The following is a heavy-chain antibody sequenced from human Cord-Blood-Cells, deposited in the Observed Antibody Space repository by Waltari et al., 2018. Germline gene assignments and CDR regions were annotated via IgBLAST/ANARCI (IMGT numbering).Heavy chain of an antibody. J-gene: IGHJ4*02. CDR1: GFTFSSYA. V-gene: IGHV3-23*01. Sequence: EVQLLESGGGLVQPGGSLRLSCAASGFTFSSYAMSWVRQAPGKGLEWVSAISGSGGSTYYSDSVKGQVTIARDNSKNTLYLQMNSLRAEDTAVYYCAKVPPPDILTGYFDYWGQGTLVTVSS. D-gene: IGHD3-9*01. CDR2: ISGSGGST. CDR3: AKVPPPDILTGYFDY.